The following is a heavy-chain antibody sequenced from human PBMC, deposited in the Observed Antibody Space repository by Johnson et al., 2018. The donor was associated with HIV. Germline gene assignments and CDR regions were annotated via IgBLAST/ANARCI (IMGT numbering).Heavy chain of an antibody. V-gene: IGHV3-15*01. CDR1: GFTVTNAW. CDR3: AKGIVGAMGAFDI. CDR2: IKSKTDGGTT. D-gene: IGHD1-26*01. Sequence: VQLVESGGGLVKPGGSLRLSCGPSGFTVTNAWMNWVRQAPGKGLEWVGRIKSKTDGGTTDYAAPVKGRFTISRDDSKNTLYLQMNSLRGEDTAVYYCAKGIVGAMGAFDIWGQGTMVTVSS. J-gene: IGHJ3*02.